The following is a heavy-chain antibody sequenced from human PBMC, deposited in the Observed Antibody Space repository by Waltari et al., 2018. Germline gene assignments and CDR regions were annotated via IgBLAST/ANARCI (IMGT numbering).Heavy chain of an antibody. CDR2: MKPDGSET. CDR1: GFTFSSSW. Sequence: EVQLVESGGGLVQPGESLRLSCRASGFTFSSSWMDWVRQAPGKGLEWVANMKPDGSETHYVDSVQGRFTISRDNAQNLLYLQMNSLRAEDAAVYYCSVSLNSWGQGTLVTVSS. J-gene: IGHJ4*02. CDR3: SVSLNS. V-gene: IGHV3-7*01.